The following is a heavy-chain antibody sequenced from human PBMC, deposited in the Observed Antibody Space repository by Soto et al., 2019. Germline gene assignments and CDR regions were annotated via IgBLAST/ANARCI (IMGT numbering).Heavy chain of an antibody. CDR2: IIPILGIA. J-gene: IGHJ3*02. V-gene: IGHV1-69*04. CDR1: GGTFSSYT. D-gene: IGHD2-21*02. Sequence: VKVSCRASGGTFSSYTISWVRQAPGQGLEWMGRIIPILGIANYAQKFQGRVTITADKSTSTAYMELSSLRSEDTAVYYCARDVTGDTAFDIWGQGTTVTVSS. CDR3: ARDVTGDTAFDI.